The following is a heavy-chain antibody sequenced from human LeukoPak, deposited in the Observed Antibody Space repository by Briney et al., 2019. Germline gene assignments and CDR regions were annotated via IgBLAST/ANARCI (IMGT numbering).Heavy chain of an antibody. J-gene: IGHJ4*02. D-gene: IGHD6-19*01. V-gene: IGHV3-48*03. CDR2: IGGSGTTI. CDR1: GFPFSVYE. Sequence: GGSLRLSCAVSGFPFSVYEMNWVRQAPGKGLEWVSNIGGSGTTIYYADSVRGRFSISRDNAKTSLYLQMNSLRVEDTAVYYCALLAVASDFDYWGQGALVTVSS. CDR3: ALLAVASDFDY.